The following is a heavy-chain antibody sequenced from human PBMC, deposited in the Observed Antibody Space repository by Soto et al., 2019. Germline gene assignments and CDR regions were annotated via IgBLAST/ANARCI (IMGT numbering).Heavy chain of an antibody. Sequence: VKRDCKASGGTFSNHAVGWVRQATGQGLEWMGGIMPLYGSANYAQKFQGRVTITADTSTNTAYMELTSLTSEDTAVYYCARGDDFDYYYTMDVWGQGTTVTVSS. J-gene: IGHJ6*02. CDR1: GGTFSNHA. CDR3: ARGDDFDYYYTMDV. D-gene: IGHD3-16*01. V-gene: IGHV1-69*13. CDR2: IMPLYGSA.